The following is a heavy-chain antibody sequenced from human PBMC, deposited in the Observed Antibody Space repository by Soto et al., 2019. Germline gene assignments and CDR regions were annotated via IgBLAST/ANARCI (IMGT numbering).Heavy chain of an antibody. D-gene: IGHD3-10*01. CDR2: ISGSGGST. Sequence: GGSLRLSCAASGFTFSSYAMSWVRQAPGKGLEWVSAISGSGGSTYYADSVKGRFTISRDNSKNTLYLRMNSLRAEDTAVYYCAKSRWFGEVAPYYFDYWGQGTLVTVSS. CDR1: GFTFSSYA. CDR3: AKSRWFGEVAPYYFDY. V-gene: IGHV3-23*01. J-gene: IGHJ4*02.